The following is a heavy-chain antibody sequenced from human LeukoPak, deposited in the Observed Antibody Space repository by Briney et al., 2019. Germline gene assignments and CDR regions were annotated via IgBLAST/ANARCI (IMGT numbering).Heavy chain of an antibody. V-gene: IGHV4-59*08. J-gene: IGHJ4*02. D-gene: IGHD2-15*01. CDR2: IYYSGST. CDR3: ARTYCRGGSCHFDY. CDR1: GGXISTYY. Sequence: SETLSLTCTVSGGXISTYYCSWIRQPPGKGLEWIGYIYYSGSTDSNPSLKSRVTISVDTSKNKISLKLSSVTAADTAVYYCARTYCRGGSCHFDYWGQGTLVTVSS.